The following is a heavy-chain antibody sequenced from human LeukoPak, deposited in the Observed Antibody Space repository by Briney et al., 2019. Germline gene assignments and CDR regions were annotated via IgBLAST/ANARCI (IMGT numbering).Heavy chain of an antibody. J-gene: IGHJ4*02. CDR2: IYYSGST. Sequence: PLETLSLTCTVSGGSISSSSYYWGWIRQPPGKGLEWIGSIYYSGSTYYNPSLKSRVTISVDTSKNQFSLKLSSVTAADTAVYYCARVAFNSGWSHFDYWGQGTLVTVSS. CDR3: ARVAFNSGWSHFDY. CDR1: GGSISSSSYY. D-gene: IGHD6-19*01. V-gene: IGHV4-39*07.